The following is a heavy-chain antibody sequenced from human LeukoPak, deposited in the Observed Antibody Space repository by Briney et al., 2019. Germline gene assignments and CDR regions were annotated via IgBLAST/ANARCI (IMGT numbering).Heavy chain of an antibody. J-gene: IGHJ4*02. CDR2: IYSGGST. CDR1: EFSVGSNY. Sequence: GGSLRLSCAASEFSVGSNYMTWVRQAPGKGLEWVSLIYSGGSTYYADSVKGRFTISRDNSKNTLYLQMNSLRAEDTAVYYCARFSSSWYKYWGQGTLATVSS. V-gene: IGHV3-66*01. CDR3: ARFSSSWYKY. D-gene: IGHD6-13*01.